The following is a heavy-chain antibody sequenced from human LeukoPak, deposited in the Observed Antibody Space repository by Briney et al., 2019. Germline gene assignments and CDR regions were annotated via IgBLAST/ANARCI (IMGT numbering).Heavy chain of an antibody. D-gene: IGHD6-19*01. J-gene: IGHJ6*03. V-gene: IGHV3-49*03. CDR3: TRDRAGLYYYMDV. CDR1: GFTFGDYA. CDR2: IRSKAYGGTT. Sequence: PGGSLRLTCTASGFTFGDYAMSWFRQAPGKGLEWVGFIRSKAYGGTTEYAASVKGRFTISRDDSKSIAYPQMNSLKTEDTAVYYCTRDRAGLYYYMDVWGKGTTVTVSS.